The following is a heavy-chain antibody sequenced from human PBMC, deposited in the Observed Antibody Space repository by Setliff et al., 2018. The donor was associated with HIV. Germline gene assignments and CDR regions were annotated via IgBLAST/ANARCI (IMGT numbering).Heavy chain of an antibody. Sequence: GGSLRLSCAASGFTFSSYAMHWVRQAPGKGLEWVAVISYDASNKYYADSVKGRFTISRDNSNNTLYLQMNSLRAEDAAVYNCAREGPQTGDHSLALFWGQGTVVTVSS. CDR1: GFTFSSYA. V-gene: IGHV3-30*04. J-gene: IGHJ4*02. CDR2: ISYDASNK. D-gene: IGHD7-27*01. CDR3: AREGPQTGDHSLALF.